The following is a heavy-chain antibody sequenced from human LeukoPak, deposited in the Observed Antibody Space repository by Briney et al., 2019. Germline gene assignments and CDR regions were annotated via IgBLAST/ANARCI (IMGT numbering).Heavy chain of an antibody. CDR3: AKRGDRSGTWTYYY. J-gene: IGHJ4*02. V-gene: IGHV3-23*01. CDR1: GFTFSNYA. D-gene: IGHD2-2*01. CDR2: VGGSGVKT. Sequence: GGSLRLSCAASGFTFSNYAIHWVRQAPGKGLEWVSIVGGSGVKTYYADSVKGRFTISRDNSKNTVYLQMNSLRAEDTAVYYCAKRGDRSGTWTYYYWGQGTLVTVSS.